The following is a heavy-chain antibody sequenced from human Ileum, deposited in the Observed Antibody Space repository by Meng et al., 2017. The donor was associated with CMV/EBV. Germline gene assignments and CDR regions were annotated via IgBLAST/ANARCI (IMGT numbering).Heavy chain of an antibody. CDR2: ITGSGDRT. D-gene: IGHD4-17*01. Sequence: GESLKISCAASGFTFNNYAMSWVRQAPGKGLEWVSTITGSGDRTYYVDSVKGRFTIPRDNSKNTLYLQMSSLRAEDTALYFCAKGMTTVTIYGMDVWGQGTTVTVSS. CDR3: AKGMTTVTIYGMDV. CDR1: GFTFNNYA. V-gene: IGHV3-23*01. J-gene: IGHJ6*02.